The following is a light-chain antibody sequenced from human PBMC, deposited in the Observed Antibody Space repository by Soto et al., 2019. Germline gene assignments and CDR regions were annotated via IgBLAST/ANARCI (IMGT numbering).Light chain of an antibody. V-gene: IGLV3-21*02. CDR1: NIGSKT. Sequence: SYELTQPPSLSVAPGQTAMIPCWGNNIGSKTVHWYQQKPGQAPVLAVYDGRDRPSGIPERFSGSNSGNTATLTISRVEAGDEADYYCHGWDPSTDHPYVIGNGTQVXVL. J-gene: IGLJ1*01. CDR2: DGR. CDR3: HGWDPSTDHPYV.